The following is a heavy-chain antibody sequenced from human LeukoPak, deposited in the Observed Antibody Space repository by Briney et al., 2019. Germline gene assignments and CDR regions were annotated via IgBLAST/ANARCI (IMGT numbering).Heavy chain of an antibody. J-gene: IGHJ4*02. D-gene: IGHD6-19*01. CDR2: INSDGSST. CDR1: GFTFSSYW. CDR3: ARDWPNSSDYY. Sequence: GGSLRLSCAASGFTFSSYWMHWVRQAPGKGLVWVSRINSDGSSTTYADSVKGRFTISRDNAKNSLYLQMNSLRAEDTAMYYCARDWPNSSDYYWGQGTLVTVSS. V-gene: IGHV3-74*01.